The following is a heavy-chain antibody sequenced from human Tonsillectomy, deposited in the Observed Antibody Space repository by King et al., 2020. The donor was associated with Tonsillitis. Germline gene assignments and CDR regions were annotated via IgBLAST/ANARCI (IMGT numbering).Heavy chain of an antibody. CDR1: GFSLSTSTMC. V-gene: IGHV2-70*01. CDR2: VDWDDDK. D-gene: IGHD6-25*01. Sequence: VTLKESGPALVEPTQTLTLTCTFSGFSLSTSTMCVSWIRQPPGKALEWLALVDWDDDKYYNRSLKTRLTISKDTSKNQVVLTITNMDPVDTATYYCARIHSGVGDAFDFWGQGTMVTGSS. CDR3: ARIHSGVGDAFDF. J-gene: IGHJ3*01.